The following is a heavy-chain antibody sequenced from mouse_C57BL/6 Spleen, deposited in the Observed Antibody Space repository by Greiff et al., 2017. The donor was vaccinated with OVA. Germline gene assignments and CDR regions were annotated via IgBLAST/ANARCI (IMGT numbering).Heavy chain of an antibody. Sequence: QVQLQQSGAELVRPGTSVKVSCKASGYAFTNYLIEWVKQRPGQGLEWIGVINPGSGGTNYNEKFKGKATLTADKSSSTAYMQLSSLTSEDSAVYFCARGGVVDFYYFDYWGQGTTLTVSS. CDR2: INPGSGGT. CDR1: GYAFTNYL. D-gene: IGHD1-1*01. J-gene: IGHJ2*01. CDR3: ARGGVVDFYYFDY. V-gene: IGHV1-54*01.